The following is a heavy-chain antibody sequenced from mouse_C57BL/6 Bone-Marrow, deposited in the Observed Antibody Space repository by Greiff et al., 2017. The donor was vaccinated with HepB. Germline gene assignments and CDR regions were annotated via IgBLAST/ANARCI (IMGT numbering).Heavy chain of an antibody. CDR1: GYTFTSYW. V-gene: IGHV1-72*01. Sequence: QVQLKQPGAELVKPGASVKLSCKASGYTFTSYWMHWVKQRPGRGLEWIGRIDPNSGGTKYNEKFKSKATLTVDKPSSTAYMQLSSLTSEDSAVYYCARDGNYRFAYWGQGTLVTVSA. D-gene: IGHD2-1*01. J-gene: IGHJ3*01. CDR2: IDPNSGGT. CDR3: ARDGNYRFAY.